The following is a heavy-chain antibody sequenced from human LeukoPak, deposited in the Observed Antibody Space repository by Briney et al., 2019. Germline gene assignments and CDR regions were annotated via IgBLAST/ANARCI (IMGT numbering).Heavy chain of an antibody. D-gene: IGHD3-22*01. Sequence: SQTLSLTCTVSGGSISSGGYYWSWIRQHPGKGLEWIGYIYYSGSTYYNPSLKSQVTISVDTSKNQFSLKLSSVTAADTAVYYCASSYDSSGYYFDYWGQGTLVTVSS. CDR2: IYYSGST. J-gene: IGHJ4*02. CDR1: GGSISSGGYY. CDR3: ASSYDSSGYYFDY. V-gene: IGHV4-31*01.